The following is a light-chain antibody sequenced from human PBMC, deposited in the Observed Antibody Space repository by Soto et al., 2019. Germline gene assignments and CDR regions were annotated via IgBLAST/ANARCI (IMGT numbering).Light chain of an antibody. CDR3: QLYGSSRAT. J-gene: IGKJ1*01. CDR2: GAS. CDR1: QSVSTNY. V-gene: IGKV3-20*01. Sequence: ELVLTQSPGTLSLSPGERATLSCRASQSVSTNYLAWYQQKPGQAPRLLIYGASSRATGIPDRFSGSGSGTDFTLSVRRLEPEDFAVYYCQLYGSSRATFGQGTKVEIK.